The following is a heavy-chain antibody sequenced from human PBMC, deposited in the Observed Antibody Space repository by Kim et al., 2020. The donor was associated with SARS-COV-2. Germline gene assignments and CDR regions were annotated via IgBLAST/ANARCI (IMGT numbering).Heavy chain of an antibody. Sequence: GESLKISCKGSGYSFTSYWIGWVRQMPGKGLEWMGIIYPGDSDTRYSPSFQGQVTISADKSISTAYLQWSSLKASDTAMYYCARQKGTAGPHHWFDPWGQGTLVTVSS. CDR3: ARQKGTAGPHHWFDP. V-gene: IGHV5-51*01. D-gene: IGHD3-10*01. CDR1: GYSFTSYW. CDR2: IYPGDSDT. J-gene: IGHJ5*02.